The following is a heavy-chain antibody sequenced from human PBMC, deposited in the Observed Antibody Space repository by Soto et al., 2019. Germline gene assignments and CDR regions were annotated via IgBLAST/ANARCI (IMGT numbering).Heavy chain of an antibody. V-gene: IGHV4-59*01. CDR3: GRVWGGAFDF. J-gene: IGHJ3*01. CDR1: GGSISRYY. D-gene: IGHD3-10*01. CDR2: IYYSGST. Sequence: PSEALSVTCTVSGGSISRYYWSWIRQPPGKGLEWIGYIYYSGSTKYNPSLKSRVTISVDTSKNRFSLRLSSVTAADTAVYYCGRVWGGAFDFWGQGTMVTVSS.